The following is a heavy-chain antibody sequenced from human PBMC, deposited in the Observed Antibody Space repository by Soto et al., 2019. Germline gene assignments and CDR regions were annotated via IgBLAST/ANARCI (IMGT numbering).Heavy chain of an antibody. Sequence: SETLSLTCTVSGDSISSSSYYWGWIRQPPGKGLEWIGGIYYSGSTISSPSLKSRVTMSVDTSKNQFSLKLSAVTAADTAMYYCARYSYGSDYYFDYWGQGTLVTVSP. CDR2: IYYSGST. CDR1: GDSISSSSYY. CDR3: ARYSYGSDYYFDY. D-gene: IGHD3-10*01. J-gene: IGHJ4*02. V-gene: IGHV4-39*07.